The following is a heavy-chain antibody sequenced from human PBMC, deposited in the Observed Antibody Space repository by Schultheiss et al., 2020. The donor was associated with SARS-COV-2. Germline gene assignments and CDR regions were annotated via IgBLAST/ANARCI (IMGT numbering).Heavy chain of an antibody. V-gene: IGHV5-51*01. Sequence: GESLKISCKGSGYSFSSYWLGWVRQMPGKGLEWMGIIYPGESDTRYSPSFQGQVTISADKSISTAYLQWSSLKASDTAMYYCARGYCGGGSCYSMYNWFDPWGQGTLVTVSS. CDR2: IYPGESDT. J-gene: IGHJ5*02. D-gene: IGHD2-15*01. CDR1: GYSFSSYW. CDR3: ARGYCGGGSCYSMYNWFDP.